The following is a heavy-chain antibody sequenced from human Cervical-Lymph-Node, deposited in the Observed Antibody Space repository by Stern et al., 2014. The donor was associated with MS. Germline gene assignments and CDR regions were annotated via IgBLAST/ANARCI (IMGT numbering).Heavy chain of an antibody. CDR3: ARELSAYYDNSGHSFDY. CDR1: GGTFNSHG. CDR2: IIPIFNAA. V-gene: IGHV1-69*01. D-gene: IGHD3-22*01. J-gene: IGHJ4*02. Sequence: QVQLLQSGAEVKKPGSSVKVSCKVSGGTFNSHGISWVRQAPGQGLEWVGGIIPIFNAAKYAQKFQGRGSISADELTTTVYMEMSSLRSDDSAVYYCARELSAYYDNSGHSFDYWGQGTLVTVSS.